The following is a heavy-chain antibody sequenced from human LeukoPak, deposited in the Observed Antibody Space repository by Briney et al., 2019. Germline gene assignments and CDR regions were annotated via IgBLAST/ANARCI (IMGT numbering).Heavy chain of an antibody. J-gene: IGHJ3*02. CDR1: GGSISSYY. CDR2: IYYSGST. V-gene: IGHV4-59*06. Sequence: SETLSLTRTVSGGSISSYYWSWIRQHPGKGLEWIGYIYYSGSTYYNPSLKSRVTISVDTSKNQFSLKLSSVTAADTAVYYCARETVDTAADAFDIWGQGTMVTVSS. D-gene: IGHD5-18*01. CDR3: ARETVDTAADAFDI.